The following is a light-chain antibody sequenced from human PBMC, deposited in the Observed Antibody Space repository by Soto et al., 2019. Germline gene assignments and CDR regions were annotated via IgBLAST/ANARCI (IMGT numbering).Light chain of an antibody. V-gene: IGLV2-11*01. Sequence: QSALTQPRSVSGSPGQSGTISCTGTSSDVGGYNYVSLYQQHPGKAPKLMIYDVSKRPSGVPDRFSGSKSGNTASLTISWLQAEDEADYYCCSYAGSSDVFGTGTKVTVL. CDR2: DVS. J-gene: IGLJ1*01. CDR1: SSDVGGYNY. CDR3: CSYAGSSDV.